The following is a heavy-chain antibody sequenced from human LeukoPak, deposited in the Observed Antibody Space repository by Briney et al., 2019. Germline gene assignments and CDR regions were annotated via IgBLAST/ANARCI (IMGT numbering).Heavy chain of an antibody. CDR1: GFTFSRYW. J-gene: IGHJ4*02. CDR3: ARLLVYNSGGEAFDH. CDR2: IKQDGSEK. D-gene: IGHD1-20*01. Sequence: GGSLRRSCAASGFTFSRYWMRWVRQAPGKGLEGVANIKQDGSEKYYVDSVKGRFTISRDNAKNSLYLQMNSLRAEDTAVYYCARLLVYNSGGEAFDHWGQGTLVTVSS. V-gene: IGHV3-7*01.